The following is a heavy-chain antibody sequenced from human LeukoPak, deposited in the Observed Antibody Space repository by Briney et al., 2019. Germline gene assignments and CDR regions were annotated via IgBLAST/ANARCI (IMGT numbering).Heavy chain of an antibody. Sequence: PSETLSLTCAVYGGSFSGYYWSWIRQPPGKGLGWIGEINHSGSTNYNPSLKSRVTISVDTSKNQFSLKLSSVTAADTAVYYCASTGSSSWYYYYGMDVWGQGTTVTVSS. D-gene: IGHD6-13*01. V-gene: IGHV4-34*01. CDR2: INHSGST. CDR1: GGSFSGYY. J-gene: IGHJ6*02. CDR3: ASTGSSSWYYYYGMDV.